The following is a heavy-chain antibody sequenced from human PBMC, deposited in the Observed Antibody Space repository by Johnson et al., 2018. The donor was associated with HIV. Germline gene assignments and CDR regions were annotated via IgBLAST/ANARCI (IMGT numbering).Heavy chain of an antibody. D-gene: IGHD6-13*01. V-gene: IGHV3-11*04. J-gene: IGHJ3*02. CDR2: ISSSGSPI. CDR3: ARVEAAAGLAFDI. CDR1: GFTFSDYY. Sequence: QVQLVESGGGLVKPGGSLRLSCAASGFTFSDYYMSWIRQAPGKGLELVSYISSSGSPIYYADSVKGRFTISRDNAKNSLYLQMSSLRAEDTTIYYCARVEAAAGLAFDIWGQGTMVTVSS.